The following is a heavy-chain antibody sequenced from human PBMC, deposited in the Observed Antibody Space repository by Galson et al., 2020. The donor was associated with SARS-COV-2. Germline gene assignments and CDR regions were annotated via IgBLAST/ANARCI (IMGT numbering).Heavy chain of an antibody. D-gene: IGHD2-15*01. V-gene: IGHV4-61*02. J-gene: IGHJ4*02. CDR2: VYGSGST. Sequence: SETLYLTCTVSGDSLNIDTYYWSWIRQPAGKGLEWIGRVYGSGSTNYNPSLKSRVTMSIDTSKNQFSLKLTSVTAADTAVYYCARGRVGSCRGGGGYSDFGGQGTLVTVSS. CDR1: GDSLNIDTYY. CDR3: ARGRVGSCRGGGGYSDF.